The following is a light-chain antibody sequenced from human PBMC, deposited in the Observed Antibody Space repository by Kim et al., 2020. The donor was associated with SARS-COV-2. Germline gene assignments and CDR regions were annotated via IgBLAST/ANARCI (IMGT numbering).Light chain of an antibody. CDR1: SPNIGRNS. Sequence: GQWVTISCSGSSPNIGRNSVNWYQQRPGTAPKLLLYSNNQRPSGVPDRFSGSKSGTSASLAISGLQSEDEADYYCASWHDSLNGWVFGGGTQLTVL. J-gene: IGLJ3*02. V-gene: IGLV1-44*01. CDR2: SNN. CDR3: ASWHDSLNGWV.